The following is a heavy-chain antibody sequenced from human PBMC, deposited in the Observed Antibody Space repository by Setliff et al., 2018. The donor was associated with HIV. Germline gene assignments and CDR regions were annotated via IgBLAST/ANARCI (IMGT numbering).Heavy chain of an antibody. CDR3: ARENRIMGSRTFDF. CDR1: GGSISSGGYY. J-gene: IGHJ4*02. CDR2: IYYSGTT. V-gene: IGHV4-31*03. Sequence: SETLSLTCTVSGGSISSGGYYWSWIRQHPGKGLEWIGYIYYSGTTYYNPSLKSRITISVDTSKNQFSLKLSSVTAADTAVYYCARENRIMGSRTFDFWGRGTLVTVSS. D-gene: IGHD1-7*01.